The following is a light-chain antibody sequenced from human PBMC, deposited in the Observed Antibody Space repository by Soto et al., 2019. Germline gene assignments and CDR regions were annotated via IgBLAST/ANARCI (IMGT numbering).Light chain of an antibody. CDR1: QGISSY. J-gene: IGKJ1*01. CDR2: AAS. V-gene: IGKV1-8*01. Sequence: AIRVTQSPSALSASTGDRVTITCRASQGISSYLAWYQQKPGKAPKLLIYAASTLQSGVPSRFSGSGSGTDFTLTISCLQSEDFATYYWQQYDRYPQKFGQGTKGEIK. CDR3: QQYDRYPQK.